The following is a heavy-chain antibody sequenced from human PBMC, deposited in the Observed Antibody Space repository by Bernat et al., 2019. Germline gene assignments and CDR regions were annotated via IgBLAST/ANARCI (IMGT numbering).Heavy chain of an antibody. CDR1: GFTFSSYS. CDR2: ISSSSSYI. V-gene: IGHV3-21*01. CDR3: ARDTKVSHLPGEFDY. D-gene: IGHD1-14*01. Sequence: EVQLVESGGGLVKPGGSLRLSCAASGFTFSSYSLTWVRQAPGKGLEWVSSISSSSSYIYYADSVKGRFTISRDNAKNSLYLQMNSLRAEDTAVYYCARDTKVSHLPGEFDYWGQGTLVTVSS. J-gene: IGHJ4*02.